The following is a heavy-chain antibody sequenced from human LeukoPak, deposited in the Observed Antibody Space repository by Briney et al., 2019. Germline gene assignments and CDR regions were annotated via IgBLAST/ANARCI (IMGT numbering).Heavy chain of an antibody. D-gene: IGHD2-15*01. J-gene: IGHJ6*02. V-gene: IGHV3-23*01. Sequence: PGGSLRPSCSASAITFSGNGMGWGRRGPGKGLEWVSAISGSGGNTYYADSVKGRFTISRDNSKDTLYLQMNSLRAEDTAVYYCAKVTCSGGNCWPHYYYGMDVWGQGTTVTVSS. CDR3: AKVTCSGGNCWPHYYYGMDV. CDR1: AITFSGNG. CDR2: ISGSGGNT.